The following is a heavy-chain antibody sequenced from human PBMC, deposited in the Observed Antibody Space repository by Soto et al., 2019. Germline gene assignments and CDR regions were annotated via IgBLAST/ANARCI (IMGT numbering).Heavy chain of an antibody. Sequence: GGSLRLSCAASGFTFSSYSMKWVRQAPGKGLEWVSSISSSSSYIYYADSVKGRFTISRDNAKNSLYLQMNSLRAEDTAVYYCARDRGRDGYNSYYFDYWGQVTLVTVSS. J-gene: IGHJ4*02. CDR3: ARDRGRDGYNSYYFDY. D-gene: IGHD5-12*01. CDR2: ISSSSSYI. CDR1: GFTFSSYS. V-gene: IGHV3-21*01.